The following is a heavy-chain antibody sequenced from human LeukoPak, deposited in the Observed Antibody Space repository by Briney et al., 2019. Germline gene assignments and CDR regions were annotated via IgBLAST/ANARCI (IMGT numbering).Heavy chain of an antibody. J-gene: IGHJ5*02. CDR3: TRHSSSGSSWFDP. V-gene: IGHV3-73*01. CDR1: GFTFSGSA. Sequence: GGSLRLSCAASGFTFSGSAMHWVRQASGKGLERVGRIRSKANSYATAYAASVKGRFTISRDDSKNTAYLQMNSLKTEDTAVYYCTRHSSSGSSWFDPWGQGTLVTVSS. CDR2: IRSKANSYAT. D-gene: IGHD3-3*01.